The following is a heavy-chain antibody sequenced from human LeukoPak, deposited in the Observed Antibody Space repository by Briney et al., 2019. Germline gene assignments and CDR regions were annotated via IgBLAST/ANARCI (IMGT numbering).Heavy chain of an antibody. V-gene: IGHV3-30*02. CDR1: GFAFSRHG. D-gene: IGHD3-10*01. CDR2: IPYDGNNK. Sequence: GGSLRLSCAASGFAFSRHGIHWVRQAPGKGLEWVAFIPYDGNNKFYADSVKGRFTISRDNSKNTLYLQMNSLRAEDTAVYYCAKGVGGSANYYYMDVWGKGTTVTVSS. CDR3: AKGVGGSANYYYMDV. J-gene: IGHJ6*03.